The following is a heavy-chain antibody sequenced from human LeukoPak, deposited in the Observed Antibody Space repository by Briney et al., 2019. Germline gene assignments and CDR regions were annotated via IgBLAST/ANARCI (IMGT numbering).Heavy chain of an antibody. J-gene: IGHJ4*02. CDR3: AKGGKWDVTPFDY. D-gene: IGHD1-26*01. V-gene: IGHV3-23*01. Sequence: SGGGGSTYYADSVKGRFTISRDNSKNTLYLQVNSLSAEDTAVYYCAKGGKWDVTPFDYWGQGTLVTVSS. CDR2: SGGGGST.